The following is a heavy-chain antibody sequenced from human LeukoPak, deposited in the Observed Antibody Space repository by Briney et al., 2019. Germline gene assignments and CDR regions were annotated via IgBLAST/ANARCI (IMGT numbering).Heavy chain of an antibody. CDR2: IYYSGST. Sequence: PSETLSLTCSVSGGSVNSGSYYWNWIRQPPGKGLEWIGYIYYSGSTNYNPSLKSRVTISVDTSKNQFSLKLSSVTAADTAVYYCARAAYSGSYHSDYWGQGTLVTVSS. D-gene: IGHD1-26*01. V-gene: IGHV4-61*01. CDR3: ARAAYSGSYHSDY. J-gene: IGHJ4*02. CDR1: GGSVNSGSYY.